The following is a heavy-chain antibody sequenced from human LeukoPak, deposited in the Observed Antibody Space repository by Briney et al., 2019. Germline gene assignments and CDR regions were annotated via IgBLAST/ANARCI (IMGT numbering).Heavy chain of an antibody. CDR2: ISSSGTSI. V-gene: IGHV3-11*01. CDR3: AATDIAVPGSLSD. D-gene: IGHD6-19*01. J-gene: IGHJ4*02. Sequence: PGGSLRLSCAASGFSFSDYYMNWIRQAPGKGLEWVSYISSSGTSIYYADSVKGRFTISRDYAKNSLYLQMNSLRAEDTAVYYCAATDIAVPGSLSDWGQGTLVTVSS. CDR1: GFSFSDYY.